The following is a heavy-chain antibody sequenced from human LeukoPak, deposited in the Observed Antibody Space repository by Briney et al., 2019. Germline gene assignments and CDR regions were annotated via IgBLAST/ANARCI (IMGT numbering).Heavy chain of an antibody. CDR2: ISETSSST. CDR3: ARQKRTFDY. CDR1: GFNFSDYY. V-gene: IGHV3-11*01. Sequence: GGSLRLSCVASGFNFSDYYMTWIRQAPGKGLEWLSYISETSSSTYYTASVRGRFTISRGNAQNSLYLQMNDLRAEDTAVYYCARQKRTFDYWGRGSLVTVSS. J-gene: IGHJ4*02.